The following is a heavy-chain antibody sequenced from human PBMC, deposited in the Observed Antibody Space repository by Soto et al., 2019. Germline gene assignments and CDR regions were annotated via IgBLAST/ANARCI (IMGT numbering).Heavy chain of an antibody. V-gene: IGHV5-10-1*01. J-gene: IGHJ4*02. CDR2: IDPSDSQT. D-gene: IGHD3-22*01. Sequence: RGESLKISCKGSGYSFAGYWITWVRQKPGKGLEWMGRIDPSDSQTYYSPSFRGHVTISVTKSITTVFLQWSSQRASDTAMYYCARRIYDSDTGPNFQYYFDSWGQGTPVTVSS. CDR3: ARRIYDSDTGPNFQYYFDS. CDR1: GYSFAGYW.